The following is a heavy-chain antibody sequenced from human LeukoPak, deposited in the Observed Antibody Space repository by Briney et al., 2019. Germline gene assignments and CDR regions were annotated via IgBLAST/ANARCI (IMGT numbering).Heavy chain of an antibody. Sequence: GGSLRLSCAASGFTFSSYAMHWVRQAPGKGLEWVAVISYDGSNKYYADSVKGRFTISRDNSKNTLYLQMNSLRAEDTAVYYCARGTEDGSYNDYWGQGTLVTVSS. V-gene: IGHV3-30*04. CDR2: ISYDGSNK. D-gene: IGHD5-24*01. CDR3: ARGTEDGSYNDY. CDR1: GFTFSSYA. J-gene: IGHJ4*02.